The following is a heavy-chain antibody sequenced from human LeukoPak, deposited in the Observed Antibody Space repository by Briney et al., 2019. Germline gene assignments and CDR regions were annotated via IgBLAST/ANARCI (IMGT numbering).Heavy chain of an antibody. CDR3: ARDRHDYGDYVDY. Sequence: GGSLRLSCAASGFTFSGYAMSWVRQAPGKGLEWVSYISGSSSNIYYADSVKGRFTISRDNAKNSLYLQMSGLRADDTALYYCARDRHDYGDYVDYWGQGTLVTVSS. CDR1: GFTFSGYA. CDR2: ISGSSSNI. V-gene: IGHV3-48*04. J-gene: IGHJ4*02. D-gene: IGHD4-17*01.